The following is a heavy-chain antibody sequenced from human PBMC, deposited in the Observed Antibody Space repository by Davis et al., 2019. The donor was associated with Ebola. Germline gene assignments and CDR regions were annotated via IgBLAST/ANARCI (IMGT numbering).Heavy chain of an antibody. J-gene: IGHJ2*01. CDR3: ARDYYDSSGYIWYFDL. CDR1: GGSITSSDYY. Sequence: SETLSLTCTVSGGSITSSDYYWGWIRQSPGKGLEWIGTFYYSGTTFYNPSLKSRITVSVDPSKNQFSLNLSSVTAADTAIYYCARDYYDSSGYIWYFDLWGRGTLATVSS. V-gene: IGHV4-39*07. CDR2: FYYSGTT. D-gene: IGHD3-22*01.